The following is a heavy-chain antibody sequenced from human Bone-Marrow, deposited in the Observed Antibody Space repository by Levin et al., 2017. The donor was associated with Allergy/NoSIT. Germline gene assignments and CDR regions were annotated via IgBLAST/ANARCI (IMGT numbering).Heavy chain of an antibody. CDR2: IASYGDER. D-gene: IGHD3-22*01. J-gene: IGHJ4*02. CDR3: AASYYVDTSGVAS. CDR1: GFTFRSYS. V-gene: IGHV3-23*01. Sequence: GGSLRLSCATSGFTFRSYSMSWVRQAPGKGLEWVAGIASYGDERYYADSVKGRFTISRDVSESTLFLQMASLTAEDTALYHCAASYYVDTSGVASWGQGTQVKVSS.